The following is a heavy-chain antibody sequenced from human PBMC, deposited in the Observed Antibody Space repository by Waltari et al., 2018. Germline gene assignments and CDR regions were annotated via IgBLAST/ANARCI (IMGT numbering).Heavy chain of an antibody. V-gene: IGHV3-7*01. D-gene: IGHD5-18*01. J-gene: IGHJ4*02. CDR2: IKQDGSEK. CDR3: ARDPMAYSYVPWYFDY. CDR1: GFTLSSAW. Sequence: EVQLVESGGGLVQSGGSLRLSCTGPGFTLSSAWMTWVRQAPGRGLEWVANIKQDGSEKYYVDSVKGRFTISRDNAKNSLYLQMNSLRAEDTAVYYCARDPMAYSYVPWYFDYWGQGALVTVSS.